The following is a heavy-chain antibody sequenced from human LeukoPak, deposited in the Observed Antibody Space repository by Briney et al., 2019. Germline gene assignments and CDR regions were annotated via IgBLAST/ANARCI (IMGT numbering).Heavy chain of an antibody. CDR2: ISGSGENT. V-gene: IGHV3-23*01. CDR1: GFTFSRYG. Sequence: PGRSLRLSCAASGFTFSRYGMHWVRQAPGKGLEWVSAISGSGENTNYADSVKGRFTMSRDNSRNMLYLQMNSLRDEDTAKYYCAKTVSGSYSYQGGDYWGQGTLVTVSS. CDR3: AKTVSGSYSYQGGDY. D-gene: IGHD3-16*02. J-gene: IGHJ4*02.